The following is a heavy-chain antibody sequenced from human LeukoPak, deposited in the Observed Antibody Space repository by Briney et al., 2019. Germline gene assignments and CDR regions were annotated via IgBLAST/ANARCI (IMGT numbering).Heavy chain of an antibody. CDR3: ARDPTSIAARFYYFDY. V-gene: IGHV3-20*04. CDR1: GLTFDDYG. D-gene: IGHD6-6*01. J-gene: IGHJ4*02. CDR2: INWNGGST. Sequence: GGSLRLSCAASGLTFDDYGMSWVRQAPGKGLEWVSGINWNGGSTGYADSVKGRFTISRDNAKNSLYLQMNSLRAEDTALYYCARDPTSIAARFYYFDYWGQGTLVTVSS.